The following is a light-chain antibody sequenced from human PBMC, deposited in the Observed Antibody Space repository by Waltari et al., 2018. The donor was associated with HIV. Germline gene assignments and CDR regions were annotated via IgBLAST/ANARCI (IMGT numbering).Light chain of an antibody. J-gene: IGKJ1*01. Sequence: VVMTKSPLSLPVTLGQQASISCRSSQSLVFSDGTTSLSLFQQRPGQAPRRLIYKVSNRDSGVPDSVRGSGSGTDFTLIITRVEAEDVGVYYCMQCTHWPPTFGQGTKVEVK. CDR2: KVS. CDR1: QSLVFSDGTTS. V-gene: IGKV2-30*01. CDR3: MQCTHWPPT.